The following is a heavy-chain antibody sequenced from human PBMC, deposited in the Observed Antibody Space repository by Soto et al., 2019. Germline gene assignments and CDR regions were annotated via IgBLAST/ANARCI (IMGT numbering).Heavy chain of an antibody. D-gene: IGHD2-15*01. Sequence: QVQLQESGPGLVKPSQTLSLTCTVSGGSISSGGYYWSWIRQHPGKGLEWIGYIYYSGSTYYNPSLMSRVTRSVDTSKNQFSLKLSSVTAADTAVYYCARDRGGSGYYYYGMDVWGQGTTVTVSS. V-gene: IGHV4-31*03. CDR3: ARDRGGSGYYYYGMDV. J-gene: IGHJ6*02. CDR1: GGSISSGGYY. CDR2: IYYSGST.